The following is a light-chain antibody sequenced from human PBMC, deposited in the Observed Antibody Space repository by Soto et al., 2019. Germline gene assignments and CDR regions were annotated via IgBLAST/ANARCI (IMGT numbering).Light chain of an antibody. J-gene: IGLJ3*02. CDR3: SSYTISSTLVV. V-gene: IGLV1-40*01. CDR1: SSNIGAVYD. Sequence: QSALTQPPSVSGAPGQRVTISCTGSSSNIGAVYDVHWYQQLPGTAPKLLISGDDNRPSGVPDRFSGSKSGTSASLAITGLQAEDEADYYCSSYTISSTLVVFGGGTKLTVL. CDR2: GDD.